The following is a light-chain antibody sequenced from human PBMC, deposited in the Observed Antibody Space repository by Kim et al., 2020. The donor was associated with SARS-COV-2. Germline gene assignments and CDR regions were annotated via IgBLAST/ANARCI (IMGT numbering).Light chain of an antibody. CDR1: KLADKY. CDR2: QEN. V-gene: IGLV3-1*01. J-gene: IGLJ2*01. CDR3: QAWDSSTVV. Sequence: SYELTQPPSVSVSPGQTASIMCSGDKLADKYASWYQQKPGQSPVLVIYQENKRPSGIPERFSGSNSGSTATLTISGTQAMDEADYYCQAWDSSTVVFGGGTQLTVL.